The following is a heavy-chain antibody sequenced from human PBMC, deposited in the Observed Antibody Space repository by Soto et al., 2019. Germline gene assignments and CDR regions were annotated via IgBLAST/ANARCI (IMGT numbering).Heavy chain of an antibody. Sequence: ASVKVSCKVSGYTLTELSMHWVRQAPGKGLEWMGGFDPEDGETIYAQKFQGRVTMTEDTSTDTAYMELSSLRSEDTAVYYCATAYFGVVIRGPTEDYYYGMDVWGQGTTVTVSS. V-gene: IGHV1-24*01. CDR3: ATAYFGVVIRGPTEDYYYGMDV. CDR1: GYTLTELS. J-gene: IGHJ6*02. CDR2: FDPEDGET. D-gene: IGHD3-3*01.